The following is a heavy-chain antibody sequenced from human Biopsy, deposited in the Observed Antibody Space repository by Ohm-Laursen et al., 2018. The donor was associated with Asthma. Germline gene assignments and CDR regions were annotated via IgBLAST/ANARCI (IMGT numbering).Heavy chain of an antibody. CDR3: ARGYSGSDRIVYYYSGLEV. CDR1: GDSFSNYA. D-gene: IGHD5-12*01. Sequence: GPSVTVSCQASGDSFSNYAISWVRQAPGQGLEWMGGLIPVLGTPDHAQMFEGRVTITADESTSTAYMELSSLSSEDSAVYYCARGYSGSDRIVYYYSGLEVWGQGTTVTVSS. J-gene: IGHJ6*02. CDR2: LIPVLGTP. V-gene: IGHV1-69*13.